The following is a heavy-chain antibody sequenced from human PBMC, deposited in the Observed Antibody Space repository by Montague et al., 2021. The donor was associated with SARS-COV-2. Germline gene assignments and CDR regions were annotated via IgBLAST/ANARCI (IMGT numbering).Heavy chain of an antibody. D-gene: IGHD6-6*01. CDR1: GGSITGFS. CDR3: ARTPTRPLSLDS. CDR2: VTTSGTT. V-gene: IGHV4-4*07. J-gene: IGHJ4*02. Sequence: SETLSLTCAASGGSITGFSWSWVRQPAGKGLEWIGRVTTSGTTNYSPSLRSRVTMSVDTSKDQFSLNLNSVTAADMAIYYCARTPTRPLSLDSWGQGTLVTVSS.